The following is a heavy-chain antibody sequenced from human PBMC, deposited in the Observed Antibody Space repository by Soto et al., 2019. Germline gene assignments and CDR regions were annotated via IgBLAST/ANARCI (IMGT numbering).Heavy chain of an antibody. J-gene: IGHJ4*02. Sequence: XGSLILSCSASGVTFSSYWMHWVRQVPGKGLLWVSRIDEYGSTINYADSVKGRFTISRDNARNTLYLEMNSLRAEDTALYYCTRDIGGKGAYWGPGTLVTVSS. CDR2: IDEYGSTI. CDR1: GVTFSSYW. V-gene: IGHV3-74*01. D-gene: IGHD3-10*01. CDR3: TRDIGGKGAY.